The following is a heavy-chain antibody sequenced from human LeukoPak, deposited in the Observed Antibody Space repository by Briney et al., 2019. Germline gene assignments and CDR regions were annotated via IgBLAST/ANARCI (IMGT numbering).Heavy chain of an antibody. D-gene: IGHD6-19*01. Sequence: TLSLTCTVSGGSISSYYWSWIRQPPGKGLEWIGYIYYSGSTNYNPSPKSRVTISVDTSKNQFSLKLSSVTAADTAVYYCARAAGYSSGYQPSVNRFDPWGQGTLVTVSS. CDR1: GGSISSYY. CDR2: IYYSGST. V-gene: IGHV4-59*01. J-gene: IGHJ5*02. CDR3: ARAAGYSSGYQPSVNRFDP.